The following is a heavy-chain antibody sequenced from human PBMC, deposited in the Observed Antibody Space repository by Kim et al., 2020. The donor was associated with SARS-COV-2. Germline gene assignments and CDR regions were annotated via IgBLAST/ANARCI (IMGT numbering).Heavy chain of an antibody. J-gene: IGHJ5*02. CDR3: ARKILVLQFDP. CDR2: INHSGST. D-gene: IGHD3-3*01. Sequence: SETLSLTCAVYGGSFSGYYWSWIRQPPGKGLEWIGEINHSGSTNYNPSLKSRVTISVDTSKNQFSLKLSSVTAADTAVYYCARKILVLQFDPWGQGTLVTVSS. V-gene: IGHV4-34*01. CDR1: GGSFSGYY.